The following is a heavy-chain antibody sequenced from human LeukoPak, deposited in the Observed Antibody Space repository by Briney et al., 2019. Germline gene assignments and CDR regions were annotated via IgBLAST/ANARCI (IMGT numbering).Heavy chain of an antibody. CDR2: ISSSSSYI. V-gene: IGHV3-21*01. J-gene: IGHJ5*02. CDR1: GFTFSSYS. D-gene: IGHD3-3*01. Sequence: GGSLRLSCAASGFTFSSYSMNWVRQAPGKGLEWVSSISSSSSYIYYADSVKGRFTISRDNAKNSLYLQMSSLRAEDTAVYYCARDVTYYDFWSGYSPWGQGTLVTVSS. CDR3: ARDVTYYDFWSGYSP.